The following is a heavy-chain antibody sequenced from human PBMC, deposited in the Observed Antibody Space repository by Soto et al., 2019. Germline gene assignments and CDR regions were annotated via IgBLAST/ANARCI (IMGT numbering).Heavy chain of an antibody. CDR2: IIPSSGTA. V-gene: IGHV1-69*01. D-gene: IGHD3-10*01. Sequence: QVQLVQSGAEVKKPGSSVKVSCKASGGTFSSYAISWVRQAPGQGLEWMGGIIPSSGTANYAQKFQGRVTITADESTSTAYMELSSLRSEDTAVYYCARLKRITMVRGETYAYGMDVWGQGTTVTVSS. J-gene: IGHJ6*02. CDR1: GGTFSSYA. CDR3: ARLKRITMVRGETYAYGMDV.